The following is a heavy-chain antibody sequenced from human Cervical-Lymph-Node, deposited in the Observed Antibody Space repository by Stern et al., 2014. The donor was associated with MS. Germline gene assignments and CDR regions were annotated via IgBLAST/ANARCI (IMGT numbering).Heavy chain of an antibody. CDR3: AREPYNYDGDGYLDY. V-gene: IGHV3-30-3*01. J-gene: IGHJ4*02. D-gene: IGHD3-22*01. CDR2: ILHDGSNE. CDR1: GFNFISYS. Sequence: QVQLVESGGGVVQPGRSLRLSCAASGFNFISYSMYWVRQAPGKGLEWVAVILHDGSNEYYADSVKGRFTISRDNSKNTVSLQMNSLRVEDTAVYYCAREPYNYDGDGYLDYWGQGTLVTVSS.